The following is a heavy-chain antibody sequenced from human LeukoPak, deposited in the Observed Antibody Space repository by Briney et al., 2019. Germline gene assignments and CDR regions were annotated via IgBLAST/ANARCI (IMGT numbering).Heavy chain of an antibody. CDR2: IIPILGTA. V-gene: IGHV1-69*01. Sequence: SVKVSCKASGGTFSSYAISWVRQAPGQGLEWMGGIIPILGTANYAQKFQGRVTITADESTSTAYMELSSLRSEDTAVYYCARDGGIAVAFDYWGQGTLVTVSS. J-gene: IGHJ4*02. CDR3: ARDGGIAVAFDY. D-gene: IGHD6-19*01. CDR1: GGTFSSYA.